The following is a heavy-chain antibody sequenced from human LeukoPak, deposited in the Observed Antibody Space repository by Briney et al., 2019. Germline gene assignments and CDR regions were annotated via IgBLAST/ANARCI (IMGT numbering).Heavy chain of an antibody. Sequence: GGSLRLSCAASGFTFSDYYMSWIRQAPGKGLEWVSYISSSGSTIYYADSVKGRFTISRDNAKNSLYLQMNSLRAGDTAVYYCARERRIPGLPYYFDYWGQGTLVTVSS. CDR1: GFTFSDYY. CDR2: ISSSGSTI. V-gene: IGHV3-11*01. D-gene: IGHD2-15*01. J-gene: IGHJ4*02. CDR3: ARERRIPGLPYYFDY.